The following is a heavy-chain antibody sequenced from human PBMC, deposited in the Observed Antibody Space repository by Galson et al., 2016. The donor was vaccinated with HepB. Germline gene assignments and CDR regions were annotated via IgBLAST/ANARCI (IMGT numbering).Heavy chain of an antibody. CDR1: GYTCTSYA. CDR3: ARDGGSGWSRLW. J-gene: IGHJ4*02. D-gene: IGHD6-19*01. Sequence: SVKVSCKASGYTCTSYAIHWVRQAPGQRLEWMGWTNNANGNTEYSQSFQGRVTFTRDTSASTAYMELSSLRSEDTAVYYCARDGGSGWSRLWWGQGTLVAVSS. CDR2: TNNANGNT. V-gene: IGHV1-3*04.